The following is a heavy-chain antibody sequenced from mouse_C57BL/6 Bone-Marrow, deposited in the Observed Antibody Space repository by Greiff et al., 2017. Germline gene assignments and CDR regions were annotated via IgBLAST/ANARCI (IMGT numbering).Heavy chain of an antibody. CDR3: ESDGDYVRYAY. J-gene: IGHJ3*01. CDR2: IDPNSGGT. V-gene: IGHV1-72*01. D-gene: IGHD2-13*01. Sequence: QVQLQQPGAELVKPGASVKLSCKASGYTFTSYWMHWVKQRPGRGLEWIGRIDPNSGGTKYNEKFKSKATLTVDKPSSTAYLQLSSLPSEDCAVYCCESDGDYVRYAYWGQGALVTVSA. CDR1: GYTFTSYW.